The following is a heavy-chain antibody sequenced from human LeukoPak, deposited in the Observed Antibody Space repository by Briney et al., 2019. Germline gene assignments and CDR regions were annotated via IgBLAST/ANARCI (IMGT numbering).Heavy chain of an antibody. CDR3: ARQLRGEAVAGHLQPFDY. V-gene: IGHV4-61*08. CDR1: GVSVSVRDYY. Sequence: PSETLSLTCTVSGVSVSVRDYYWSWIRQPPGKGLDWIGYSYYSGSTMYNPSLSSRVTISVDTSKNQFSLKLSSVTAADTAVYFCARQLRGEAVAGHLQPFDYWGQGTLVTVSS. J-gene: IGHJ4*02. CDR2: SYYSGST. D-gene: IGHD6-19*01.